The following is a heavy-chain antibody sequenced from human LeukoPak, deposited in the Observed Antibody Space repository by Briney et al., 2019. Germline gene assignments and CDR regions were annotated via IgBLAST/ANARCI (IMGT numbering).Heavy chain of an antibody. CDR2: ISGSGGST. CDR1: GFTFSSYG. J-gene: IGHJ4*02. Sequence: GGTLRLSCAASGFTFSSYGMSWVRQAPGKGLEWVSGISGSGGSTYYADSVKGRFTISRDNSENTLYLQMNSLRAEDTAVYYCAKVEQQLAPDYWGQGTLVTVSS. D-gene: IGHD6-13*01. CDR3: AKVEQQLAPDY. V-gene: IGHV3-23*01.